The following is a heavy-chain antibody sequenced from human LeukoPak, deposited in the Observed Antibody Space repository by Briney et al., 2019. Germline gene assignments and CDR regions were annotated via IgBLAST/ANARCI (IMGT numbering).Heavy chain of an antibody. D-gene: IGHD2-15*01. CDR1: GGSISSGSYY. V-gene: IGHV4-61*02. CDR2: IYTSGST. J-gene: IGHJ5*02. Sequence: SQTLSLTCTVSGGSISSGSYYWSWIRQPAGKGLEWIGRIYTSGSTNYNPSLKSRFTISVDTSKNQFSLKLSSVTAADTAVYYCARGATLQYCSGGSCYWSWFDPWGQGTLVTVSS. CDR3: ARGATLQYCSGGSCYWSWFDP.